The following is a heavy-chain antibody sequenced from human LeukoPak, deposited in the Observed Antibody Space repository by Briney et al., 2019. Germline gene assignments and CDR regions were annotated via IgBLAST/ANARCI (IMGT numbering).Heavy chain of an antibody. CDR2: IYYSGST. J-gene: IGHJ4*02. CDR1: GGSISSSSYY. CDR3: ASRNYYDSSGYSRVDY. Sequence: SETLSLTCTVSGGSISSSSYYWGWIRPPPGKGLEWIGSIYYSGSTYYNPSLKSRVTISVDTSNNQFSLKLSSVTAADTAVYYCASRNYYDSSGYSRVDYWGQGTLVTVSS. D-gene: IGHD3-22*01. V-gene: IGHV4-39*01.